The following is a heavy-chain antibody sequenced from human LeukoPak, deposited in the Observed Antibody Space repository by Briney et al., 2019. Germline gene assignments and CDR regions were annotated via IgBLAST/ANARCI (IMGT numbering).Heavy chain of an antibody. Sequence: PSETLSLTCAVYGGSFSGYYWSWIRQPPGKGLEWIGEISHSGSTNYNPSLKSRVTISVDTSKNQFSLKLSSVTAADTAVYYCARLVTGYCSGGSCFFGLIATPNWFDPWGQGTLVTVSS. V-gene: IGHV4-34*01. D-gene: IGHD2-15*01. J-gene: IGHJ5*02. CDR1: GGSFSGYY. CDR3: ARLVTGYCSGGSCFFGLIATPNWFDP. CDR2: ISHSGST.